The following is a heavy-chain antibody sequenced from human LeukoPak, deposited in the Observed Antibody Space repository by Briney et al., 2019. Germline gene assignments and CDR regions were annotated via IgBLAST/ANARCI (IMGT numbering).Heavy chain of an antibody. D-gene: IGHD3-22*01. CDR1: GFIVSNNY. Sequence: GSLRLSCVASGFIVSNNYMSWVRQPPGKGLEWIGEIYHSGSTNYNPSLKSRVTISVDKSKNQFSLKLSSVTAADTAVYYCATYYDSSDYKWNYWGQGTLVTVSS. CDR3: ATYYDSSDYKWNY. J-gene: IGHJ4*02. CDR2: IYHSGST. V-gene: IGHV4-4*02.